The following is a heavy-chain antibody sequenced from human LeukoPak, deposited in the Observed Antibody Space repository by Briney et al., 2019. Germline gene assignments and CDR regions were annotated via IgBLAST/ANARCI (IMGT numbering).Heavy chain of an antibody. J-gene: IGHJ3*01. CDR3: AGWSGENAFDF. CDR2: IFYSVRT. D-gene: IGHD6-25*01. V-gene: IGHV4-59*01. CDR1: GGSISSYY. Sequence: PPETLSLTCTVSGGSISSYYWSWIRQPPGKGLGWIGYIFYSVRTNYNPSPKRRVTLPVEKSKNQFSLNRSSVTGADTAGYYCAGWSGENAFDFWGQGTMVTVSA.